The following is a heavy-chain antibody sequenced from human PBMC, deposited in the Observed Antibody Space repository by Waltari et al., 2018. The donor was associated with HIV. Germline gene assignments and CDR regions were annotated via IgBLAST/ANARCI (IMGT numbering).Heavy chain of an antibody. CDR1: GGTFSSYA. CDR3: ATGYSSSWPPGGYYYYGMDV. D-gene: IGHD6-13*01. Sequence: QVQLVQSGAEVKKPGSAVKVSCKASGGTFSSYAISWVRQAPGQGLEWMGGIVPIFGTANYAQKFQGRVTITADESTSTAYMELSSLRSEDTAVYYCATGYSSSWPPGGYYYYGMDVWGQGTTVTVSS. V-gene: IGHV1-69*12. CDR2: IVPIFGTA. J-gene: IGHJ6*02.